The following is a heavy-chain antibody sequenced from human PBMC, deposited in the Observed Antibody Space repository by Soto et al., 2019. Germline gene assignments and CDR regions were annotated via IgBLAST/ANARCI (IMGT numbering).Heavy chain of an antibody. J-gene: IGHJ3*02. D-gene: IGHD6-6*01. Sequence: GSLRLSCAASGFTFSNHGMHWVRQAPGKGLEWVAVISSDGSNKYYADSVKGRFTISRDNSKNTLYVEMNSLRAEDTAMYYCAKEGRSIVASGDAFNIWGQGSLVTVSS. CDR1: GFTFSNHG. CDR3: AKEGRSIVASGDAFNI. CDR2: ISSDGSNK. V-gene: IGHV3-30*18.